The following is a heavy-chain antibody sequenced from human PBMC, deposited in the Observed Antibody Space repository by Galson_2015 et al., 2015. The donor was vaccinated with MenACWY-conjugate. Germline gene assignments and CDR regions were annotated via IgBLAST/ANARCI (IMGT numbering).Heavy chain of an antibody. CDR2: ISGSASGGTT. J-gene: IGHJ4*02. Sequence: SLRLSCAASGFIFNTYGMAWARPAPGKGLEWVSAISGSASGGTTYYAASVKGRFTISKDNSKNTLYLQMNSLRVEDTAVYYCAREDFCSGGTCYFYDYWGQGTLVTVSS. CDR1: GFIFNTYG. D-gene: IGHD2-15*01. CDR3: AREDFCSGGTCYFYDY. V-gene: IGHV3-23*01.